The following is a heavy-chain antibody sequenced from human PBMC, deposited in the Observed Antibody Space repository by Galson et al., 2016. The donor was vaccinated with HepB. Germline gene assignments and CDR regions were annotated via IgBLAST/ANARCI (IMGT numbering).Heavy chain of an antibody. J-gene: IGHJ4*02. Sequence: SLRLSCAASGFIVTGYSLTWVRQAPGKGLEWVSSISTTSSYIYYADSVKGRFTISRDNAKNSLYLQMNSLRAEDTAVYFCARDTAMVTSDSWGQGTPVTVSP. CDR3: ARDTAMVTSDS. V-gene: IGHV3-21*01. D-gene: IGHD5-18*01. CDR2: ISTTSSYI. CDR1: GFIVTGYS.